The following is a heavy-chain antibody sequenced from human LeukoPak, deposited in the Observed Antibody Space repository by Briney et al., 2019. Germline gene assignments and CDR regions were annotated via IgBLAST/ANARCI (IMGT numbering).Heavy chain of an antibody. D-gene: IGHD1-26*01. J-gene: IGHJ4*02. CDR3: AREVVGATSYYFDY. CDR1: GGSISSGSYY. V-gene: IGHV4-61*02. CDR2: IYTSGST. Sequence: NSSETLSLTCTVSGGSISSGSYYWRWIRQPAGKGLEWIGRIYTSGSTNYNPSLKSRVTISVDTSKNQFSLKLSSVTAADTAVYYCAREVVGATSYYFDYWGQGTLVTVSS.